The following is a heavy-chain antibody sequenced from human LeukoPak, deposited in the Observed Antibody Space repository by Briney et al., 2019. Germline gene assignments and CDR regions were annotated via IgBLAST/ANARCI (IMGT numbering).Heavy chain of an antibody. CDR1: GFTFSSYG. D-gene: IGHD6-13*01. CDR2: ISYDGSNK. CDR3: AKDGYSSSWD. Sequence: GRSLRLSCAASGFTFSSYGMHWVRQAPGKGLEWVAVISYDGSNKYYADSVRGRFTISRDNSKNTLYLQMNGLRAEDTAVYYCAKDGYSSSWDWGQGTLVTVSS. V-gene: IGHV3-30*18. J-gene: IGHJ4*02.